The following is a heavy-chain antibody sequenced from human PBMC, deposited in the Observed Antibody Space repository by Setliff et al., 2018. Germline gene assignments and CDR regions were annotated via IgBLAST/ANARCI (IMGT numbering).Heavy chain of an antibody. CDR3: ARGPSGWSSATSRYYFYTDV. D-gene: IGHD6-19*01. J-gene: IGHJ6*03. CDR1: GGTFSNSA. CDR2: IISIRGAA. Sequence: SVKVSCKAFGGTFSNSAINWVRQAPGQGLEWMGGIISIRGAADYAQKFQGKVIITADGSTSTAYMELTSLRSDDAAVYYCARGPSGWSSATSRYYFYTDVWGKGTTVTVSS. V-gene: IGHV1-69*13.